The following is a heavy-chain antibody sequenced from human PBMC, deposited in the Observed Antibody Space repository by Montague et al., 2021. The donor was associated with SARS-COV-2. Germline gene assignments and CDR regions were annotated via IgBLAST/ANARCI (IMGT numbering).Heavy chain of an antibody. Sequence: SGTLSLTCTVSGGSISSSSYYWGWIRQPPGKGLEWIGSIYYSGSTYYNPSLKSRVTISVDTSKNQFSLKLSSVTAADTAVYYCAREGGWLSRGSYYFDYWGQGTLVTVSS. CDR3: AREGGWLSRGSYYFDY. CDR1: GGSISSSSYY. D-gene: IGHD3-22*01. J-gene: IGHJ4*02. CDR2: IYYSGST. V-gene: IGHV4-39*07.